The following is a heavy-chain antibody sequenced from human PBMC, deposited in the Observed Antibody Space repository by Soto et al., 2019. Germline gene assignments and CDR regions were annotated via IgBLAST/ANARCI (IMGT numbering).Heavy chain of an antibody. CDR3: ATYDSGGKFDF. CDR1: GGSFSSFY. Sequence: PSETLSLTCTVSGGSFSSFYWSWIRQPPGKGLEWIGYVYYSGTTNYNPSLKGRVSISVDTSKNQFSLKLTSVTAADTAVYYCATYDSGGKFDFWGLGNLVTVSS. CDR2: VYYSGTT. V-gene: IGHV4-59*01. D-gene: IGHD3-22*01. J-gene: IGHJ4*02.